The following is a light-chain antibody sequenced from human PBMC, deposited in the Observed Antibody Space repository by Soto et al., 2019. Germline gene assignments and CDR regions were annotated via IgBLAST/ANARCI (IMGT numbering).Light chain of an antibody. Sequence: QSGLTQPASVSGSPGQSITISSTGTRSDVGGYNYVSWYQQQPGKAPKLIIFEVNNRPSGVSNRFSGSKSGNTASLTISGLQAEDEAHFFCSSYTSTSSVVFGGGTKVTVL. J-gene: IGLJ2*01. CDR2: EVN. V-gene: IGLV2-14*01. CDR3: SSYTSTSSVV. CDR1: RSDVGGYNY.